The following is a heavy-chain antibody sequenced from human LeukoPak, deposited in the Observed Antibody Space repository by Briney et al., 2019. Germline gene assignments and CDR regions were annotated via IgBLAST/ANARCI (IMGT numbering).Heavy chain of an antibody. CDR1: GFTFSSYG. Sequence: GGSLRLSCAASGFTFSSYGMHWVRQAPGKGLEWVAVIWYDGSNKYYADSVKGRYTISSDNSKNTLHLQMNSLRAEDTAVYYCARPPLYYYYMDVWGKGTTVTVSS. J-gene: IGHJ6*03. CDR2: IWYDGSNK. V-gene: IGHV3-33*01. CDR3: ARPPLYYYYMDV.